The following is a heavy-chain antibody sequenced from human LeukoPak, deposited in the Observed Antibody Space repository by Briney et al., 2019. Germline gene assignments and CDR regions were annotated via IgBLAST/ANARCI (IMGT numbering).Heavy chain of an antibody. CDR3: ASDSYSPEYFQH. D-gene: IGHD2-15*01. V-gene: IGHV3-20*04. Sequence: GGSLRLSCAASGFTFDDYGMSWVRQAPGKGLEWVSGINWNGGSTGYADSVKGRFTISRDNAKNSLYLQMNSLRAEDTALYYCASDSYSPEYFQHWGQGTLVTVSS. J-gene: IGHJ1*01. CDR2: INWNGGST. CDR1: GFTFDDYG.